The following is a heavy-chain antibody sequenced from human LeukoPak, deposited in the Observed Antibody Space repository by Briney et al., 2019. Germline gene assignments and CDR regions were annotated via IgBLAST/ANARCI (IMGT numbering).Heavy chain of an antibody. Sequence: SETLSLTCTVSGGSISSSSYYWGWIRQPPGKGLEWIGSIYYSGSTYYNPSLKSRVTISVDTSKNQFSLKLSSVTTADTAAYYCARRVVVILDHVFDYWGQGTLVTVSS. CDR2: IYYSGST. D-gene: IGHD3-22*01. CDR1: GGSISSSSYY. CDR3: ARRVVVILDHVFDY. J-gene: IGHJ4*02. V-gene: IGHV4-39*01.